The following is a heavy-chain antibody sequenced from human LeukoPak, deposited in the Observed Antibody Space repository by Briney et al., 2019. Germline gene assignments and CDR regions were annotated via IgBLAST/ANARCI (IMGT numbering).Heavy chain of an antibody. Sequence: SGGSLSLSCAVSGFTFSSYSTNWVRHAPGGGLEWVSSISSSGSYIYYADSVKGRFSISRDNAKNSLYLQMNSLRAADTGVSYCAREEGGSMYYDILTGYYPDAFDIWGQGTMVTVSS. CDR1: GFTFSSYS. D-gene: IGHD3-9*01. CDR3: AREEGGSMYYDILTGYYPDAFDI. V-gene: IGHV3-21*01. J-gene: IGHJ3*02. CDR2: ISSSGSYI.